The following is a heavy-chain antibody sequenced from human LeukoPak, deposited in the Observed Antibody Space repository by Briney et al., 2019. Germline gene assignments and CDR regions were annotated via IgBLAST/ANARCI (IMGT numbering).Heavy chain of an antibody. CDR2: IKGKTDGGTT. Sequence: GGSLRLSCAASGFTFSNAWMSWVRQAPGKGLEWVGRIKGKTDGGTTDYAAPVKGRFTISRDNSKNTLYLQMNSLRAEDTAVYYCAKDSYYDSSGYNYVGNFQHWGQGTLVTVSS. D-gene: IGHD3-22*01. V-gene: IGHV3-15*01. CDR3: AKDSYYDSSGYNYVGNFQH. CDR1: GFTFSNAW. J-gene: IGHJ1*01.